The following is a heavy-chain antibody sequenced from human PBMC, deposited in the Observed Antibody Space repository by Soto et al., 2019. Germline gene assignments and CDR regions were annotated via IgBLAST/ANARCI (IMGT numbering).Heavy chain of an antibody. CDR1: GGSISSSNW. J-gene: IGHJ4*02. CDR2: IYHGGST. CDR3: ARSGGYSYGYY. D-gene: IGHD5-18*01. Sequence: QVQLQESGPGLVKPSGTLSLTCAVSGGSISSSNWWIWVRQPPGKGLEWIGEIYHGGSTNYNPTLTSRVTISVDKAKNQCSRKLTSVTAAYTAVYYCARSGGYSYGYYWGQGTLVTVSS. V-gene: IGHV4-4*02.